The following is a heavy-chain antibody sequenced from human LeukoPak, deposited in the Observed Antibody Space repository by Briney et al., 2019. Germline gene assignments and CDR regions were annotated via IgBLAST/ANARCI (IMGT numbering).Heavy chain of an antibody. J-gene: IGHJ5*02. V-gene: IGHV4-34*01. CDR3: ARRAYYYGSGTRGWFDP. CDR2: INHSGST. D-gene: IGHD3-10*01. CDR1: GGSFSGYY. Sequence: SETLSLTCAVYGGSFSGYYWSWIRQPPGKGLEWIGEINHSGSTNYNPSLNSRVTISVDTSKNQFSLKLSSVTAADTAVYYCARRAYYYGSGTRGWFDPWGQGTLVTVSS.